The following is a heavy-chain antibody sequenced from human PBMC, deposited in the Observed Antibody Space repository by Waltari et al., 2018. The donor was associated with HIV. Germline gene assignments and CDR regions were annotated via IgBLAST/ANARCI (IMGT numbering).Heavy chain of an antibody. CDR2: LYYSGRT. J-gene: IGHJ3*02. Sequence: QVQLQESGPGLVKPSQTLSLTCTVSGGSISSGDYYWSWIRQPPGKGLEWIGYLYYSGRTYYNPSLKSRVTISVDRSKNQFSLKLSSVTAADTAVYYCAREVHCSGGSCALRAFDIWGQGTMVTVSS. CDR1: GGSISSGDYY. CDR3: AREVHCSGGSCALRAFDI. V-gene: IGHV4-30-4*08. D-gene: IGHD2-15*01.